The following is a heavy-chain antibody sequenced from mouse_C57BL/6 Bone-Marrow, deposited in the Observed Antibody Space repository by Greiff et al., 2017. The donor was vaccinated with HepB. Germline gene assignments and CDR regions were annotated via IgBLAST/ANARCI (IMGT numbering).Heavy chain of an antibody. J-gene: IGHJ4*01. D-gene: IGHD1-1*01. V-gene: IGHV14-2*01. CDR3: ARTSPYGSSFHYYAMDY. CDR1: GFNIKDYY. Sequence: VHVKQSGAELVKPGASVKLSCTASGFNIKDYYMHWVKQRTEQGLEWIGRIDPEDGETKYAPKFQGKATITADTSSNTAYLQLSSLTSEDTAVYYCARTSPYGSSFHYYAMDYWGQGTSVTVSS. CDR2: IDPEDGET.